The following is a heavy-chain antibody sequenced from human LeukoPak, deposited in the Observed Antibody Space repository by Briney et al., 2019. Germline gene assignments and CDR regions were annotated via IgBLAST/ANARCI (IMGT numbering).Heavy chain of an antibody. CDR2: INPNSGGT. V-gene: IGHV1-2*02. CDR3: ARADMVRGVGLFFDRNWFDP. D-gene: IGHD3-10*01. Sequence: GASVKVSCKASGYTFTGYYMHWVRQAPGQGLEWMGWINPNSGGTNYAQKFQGRVIMTRDTSIRTAYMELSRLRSDDTAVYYCARADMVRGVGLFFDRNWFDPWGQGTLVTVSS. CDR1: GYTFTGYY. J-gene: IGHJ5*02.